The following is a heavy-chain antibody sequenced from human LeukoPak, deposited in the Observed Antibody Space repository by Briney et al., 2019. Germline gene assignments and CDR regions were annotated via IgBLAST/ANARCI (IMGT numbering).Heavy chain of an antibody. J-gene: IGHJ3*02. CDR1: GFTFSNYW. D-gene: IGHD6-19*01. V-gene: IGHV3-7*01. CDR2: IKQDGSEK. CDR3: AGDSPNPYNSGWYEVDDAFYI. Sequence: PGGSLRLSCAASGFTFSNYWMSWVRQAPGKGLEWVANIKQDGSEKYYVDSVKGRFTISKDNAKNSLYLQMNSLRAEDTAVYYCAGDSPNPYNSGWYEVDDAFYIWGPGTMVTVSS.